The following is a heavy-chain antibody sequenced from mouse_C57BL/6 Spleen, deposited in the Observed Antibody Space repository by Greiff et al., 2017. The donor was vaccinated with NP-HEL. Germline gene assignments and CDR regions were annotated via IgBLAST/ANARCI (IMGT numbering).Heavy chain of an antibody. CDR3: ARSGDVNYAMDY. V-gene: IGHV1-4*01. D-gene: IGHD3-2*02. J-gene: IGHJ4*01. CDR2: INPCSGYT. CDR1: GYTFTSYT. Sequence: VQLQQSGAELARPGASVKLSCKASGYTFTSYTMHWVKQRPGQGLEWIGYINPCSGYTKYNQKFKDKATLTADKSSSTAYMRLSSLTSEDSAVYYCARSGDVNYAMDYWGQGTSVTVSS.